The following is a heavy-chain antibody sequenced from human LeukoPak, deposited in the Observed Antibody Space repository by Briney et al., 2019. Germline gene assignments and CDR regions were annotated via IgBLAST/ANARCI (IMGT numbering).Heavy chain of an antibody. J-gene: IGHJ4*02. D-gene: IGHD1-26*01. Sequence: ASVKVSCKASGYTFSSYDINWVRQAPGQGLEWMGWMKPNSGNTDSAQKFQGRVTMTTNTSINTAYMELSSLRSEDTAVYYCARDKIVGATNFDYWGQGILVTVSS. CDR2: MKPNSGNT. CDR1: GYTFSSYD. V-gene: IGHV1-8*02. CDR3: ARDKIVGATNFDY.